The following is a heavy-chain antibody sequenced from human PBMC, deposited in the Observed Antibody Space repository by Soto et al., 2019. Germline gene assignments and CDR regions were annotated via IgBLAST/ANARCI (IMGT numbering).Heavy chain of an antibody. V-gene: IGHV4-39*01. CDR2: VYYSGTT. CDR3: ARLRPPGNWFDP. Sequence: SETLSLTCTVSGGSTISSSYYWVWIRQPPGKGLEWIGDVYYSGTTHYNPSLNSRVTISVDTSKNQFSLRLSSVTAADTAVYYCARLRPPGNWFDPWGQGTLVTVSS. CDR1: GGSTISSSYY. J-gene: IGHJ5*02.